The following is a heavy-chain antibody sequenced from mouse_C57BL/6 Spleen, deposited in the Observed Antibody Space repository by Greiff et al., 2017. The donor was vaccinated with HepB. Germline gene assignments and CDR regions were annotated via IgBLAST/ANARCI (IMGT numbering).Heavy chain of an antibody. CDR2: IHPNSGST. V-gene: IGHV1-64*01. J-gene: IGHJ4*01. D-gene: IGHD1-1*01. CDR3: ARLGDYYYYAMDY. CDR1: GYTFTSYW. Sequence: QVQLQQPGAELVKPGASVKLSCKASGYTFTSYWMHWVKQRPGQGLEWIGMIHPNSGSTNYNEKFKSKATLTVDKSSSTAYMQLSSLTSEDSAVYYCARLGDYYYYAMDYWGQGTSVTVSS.